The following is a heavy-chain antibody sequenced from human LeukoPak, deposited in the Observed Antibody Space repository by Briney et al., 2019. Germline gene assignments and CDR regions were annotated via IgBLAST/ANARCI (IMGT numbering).Heavy chain of an antibody. CDR3: AKTAGYSSSWADY. CDR2: ISGSGGNT. J-gene: IGHJ4*02. Sequence: TGGSLRLSCAASGFTFSSYAMIWVRQAPGMGLEWVSAISGSGGNTYYADSVEGRFTISRDNSQNTLDLQMNSLRAEDTAVYYCAKTAGYSSSWADYWGQGTLVTVSS. V-gene: IGHV3-23*01. D-gene: IGHD6-13*01. CDR1: GFTFSSYA.